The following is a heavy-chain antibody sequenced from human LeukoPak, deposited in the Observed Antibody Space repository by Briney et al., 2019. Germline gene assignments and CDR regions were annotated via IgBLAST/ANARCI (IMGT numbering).Heavy chain of an antibody. CDR1: GFTFSSYT. CDR2: IGTSSTTI. CDR3: ARGGYYYFDY. J-gene: IGHJ4*02. V-gene: IGHV3-48*01. D-gene: IGHD3-22*01. Sequence: PGGSLRLSCAASGFTFSSYTMNWVRQPPGKGLEWVSNIGTSSTTIYYADSVKGRFTISRDNAKNSLYLQMNSLRAEDTAVYYCARGGYYYFDYWGQGTLVTVSS.